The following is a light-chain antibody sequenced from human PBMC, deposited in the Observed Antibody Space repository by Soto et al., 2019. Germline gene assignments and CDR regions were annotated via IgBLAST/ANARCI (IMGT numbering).Light chain of an antibody. Sequence: EIVMTQSPATLSVSPGERVTLSCRASQSIYNKVAWYQQKPGQAPRLLIYGASNRATGISDRFSGSGSGTEFTLTISSLQSEDFAVYYCQKYNNWPPITVGQGTRLEIK. J-gene: IGKJ5*01. CDR1: QSIYNK. CDR2: GAS. CDR3: QKYNNWPPIT. V-gene: IGKV3-15*01.